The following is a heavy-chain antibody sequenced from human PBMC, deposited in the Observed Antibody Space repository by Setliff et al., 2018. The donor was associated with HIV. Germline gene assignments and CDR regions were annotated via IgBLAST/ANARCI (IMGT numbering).Heavy chain of an antibody. D-gene: IGHD5-12*01. CDR1: GYFFTAYY. CDR2: INPNTGST. CDR3: ARYKRTGYSGGCPFDY. V-gene: IGHV1-2*02. Sequence: ASVKVSCKASGYFFTAYYMHWVRQAPGQGLEWMAWINPNTGSTQYAQKFQGRVTMTRDTPISTAYMEIRKLTSEDTAVYYCARYKRTGYSGGCPFDYWGQGTVVTVSS. J-gene: IGHJ4*02.